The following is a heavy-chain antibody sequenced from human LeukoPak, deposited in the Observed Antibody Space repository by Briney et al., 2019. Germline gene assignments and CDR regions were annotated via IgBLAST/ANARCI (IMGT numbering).Heavy chain of an antibody. CDR1: GFTFSDYY. Sequence: GGSLRLSCAASGFTFSDYYMSWIRQAPGKGLEWVSYISSSGSTIYYADSVKGRFTISRDNSKNTLYLQMNSLRLEDTAGYYCAKGAGYSSNWNFDYWGQGTLVTVSS. D-gene: IGHD6-13*01. CDR3: AKGAGYSSNWNFDY. CDR2: ISSSGSTI. V-gene: IGHV3-11*01. J-gene: IGHJ4*02.